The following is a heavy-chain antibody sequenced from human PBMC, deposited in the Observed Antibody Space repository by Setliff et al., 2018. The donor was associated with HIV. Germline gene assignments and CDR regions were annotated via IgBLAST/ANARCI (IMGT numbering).Heavy chain of an antibody. D-gene: IGHD1-7*01. Sequence: KPSETLSLTCTFSGGSISTYYWSWIRQSPGKGLEWIGYTYTSGSTRYNPSLESRVTISVDTSNNQFSLTLNSVTAADTAVYYCARQWANWNYEPFDIWGQGTMVTVSS. V-gene: IGHV4-4*09. CDR1: GGSISTYY. CDR3: ARQWANWNYEPFDI. CDR2: TYTSGST. J-gene: IGHJ3*02.